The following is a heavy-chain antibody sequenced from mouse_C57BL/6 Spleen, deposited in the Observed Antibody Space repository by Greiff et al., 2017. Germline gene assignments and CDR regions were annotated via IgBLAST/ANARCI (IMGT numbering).Heavy chain of an antibody. Sequence: EVKLVESGGDLVKPGGSLKLSCAASGFTFSSYGMSWVRQTPDKRLEWVATISSGGSYTYYPDSVKGRFTISRDNAKNTLYLQMSSLKSEDTAMYYCARPYDYPFAYWGQGTLVTVSA. CDR2: ISSGGSYT. V-gene: IGHV5-6*01. D-gene: IGHD2-4*01. CDR1: GFTFSSYG. J-gene: IGHJ3*01. CDR3: ARPYDYPFAY.